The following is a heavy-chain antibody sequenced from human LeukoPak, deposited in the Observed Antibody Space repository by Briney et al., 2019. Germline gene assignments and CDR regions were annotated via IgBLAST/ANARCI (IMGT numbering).Heavy chain of an antibody. D-gene: IGHD5-12*01. CDR1: GFTFDDYA. Sequence: GGSLRLPCAASGFTFDDYAMHWVRQAPGEGLEWVSGISWNSGSIGYADSVKGRFTISRDNAKNSLYLQMNSLRAEDTALYYCARRGYSGYVPFDYWGQGTLVTVSS. CDR2: ISWNSGSI. J-gene: IGHJ4*02. CDR3: ARRGYSGYVPFDY. V-gene: IGHV3-9*01.